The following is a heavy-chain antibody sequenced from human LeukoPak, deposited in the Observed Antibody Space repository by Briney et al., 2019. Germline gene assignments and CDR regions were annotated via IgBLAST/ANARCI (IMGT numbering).Heavy chain of an antibody. CDR1: GGSISSYY. V-gene: IGHV4-4*07. CDR3: ARESVGYCSGGSCPYYFDY. CDR2: IYSSGDT. Sequence: SETLSLTCTVSGGSISSYYWSWVRQPAGKGLERIGRIYSSGDTNYNPSLKSRVSMSVDTSRNQFSRKLNSVTAADTAVYYCARESVGYCSGGSCPYYFDYWGQGTLVTVSS. D-gene: IGHD2-15*01. J-gene: IGHJ4*02.